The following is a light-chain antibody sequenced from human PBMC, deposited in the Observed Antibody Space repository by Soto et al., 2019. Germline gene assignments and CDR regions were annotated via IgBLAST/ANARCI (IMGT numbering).Light chain of an antibody. CDR1: QALRSSY. CDR3: QQYGTSPRSIT. CDR2: ATS. Sequence: EIVLTQSPATLSLSPGERATLSCGASQALRSSYLAWYQQKPGLAPRLLIYATSSRATGIPDRFSGGGSGTDFTLTIHKLEPEDFAVYYCQQYGTSPRSITFGQGTRLEIK. J-gene: IGKJ5*01. V-gene: IGKV3D-20*01.